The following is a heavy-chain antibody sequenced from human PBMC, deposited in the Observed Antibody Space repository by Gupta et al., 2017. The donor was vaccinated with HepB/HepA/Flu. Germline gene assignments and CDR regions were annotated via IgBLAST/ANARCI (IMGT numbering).Heavy chain of an antibody. J-gene: IGHJ6*03. CDR1: GGTFSSYA. CDR2: IIPIFGTA. Sequence: TGGTFSSYAISWVRQAPGQGLEWMGGIIPIFGTANYAQKFQGRVTITADESTSTAYMELSSLRSEDTAVYYCARNLLLPIGNYYYYYYMDVWGKGTTVTVSS. V-gene: IGHV1-69*01. CDR3: ARNLLLPIGNYYYYYYMDV. D-gene: IGHD2-21*01.